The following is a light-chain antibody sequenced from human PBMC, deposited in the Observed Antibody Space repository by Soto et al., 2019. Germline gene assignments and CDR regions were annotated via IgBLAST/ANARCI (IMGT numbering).Light chain of an antibody. CDR3: QQYGSSGT. V-gene: IGKV3-20*01. CDR1: QSVRSSY. J-gene: IGKJ1*01. Sequence: ESVLTQSPGTLSFAPVESATLSCIASQSVRSSYLAWYQQTPGQTPRLLIYAASSRATGIPDRFSGGGSGTDFNIPIRRLEPEDFAVYYCQQYGSSGTFGQGTKVDI. CDR2: AAS.